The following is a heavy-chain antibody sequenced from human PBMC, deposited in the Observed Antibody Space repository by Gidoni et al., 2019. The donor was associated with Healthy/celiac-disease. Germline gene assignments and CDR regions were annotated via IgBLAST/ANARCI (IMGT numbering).Heavy chain of an antibody. CDR3: TTDYQTTVTTLVDY. CDR2: IKSKTDGGTT. J-gene: IGHJ4*02. D-gene: IGHD4-17*01. CDR1: GFTFSNAW. V-gene: IGHV3-15*01. Sequence: EVQLVESGGGLVKPGGSLRLSCAASGFTFSNAWMSWVRQAPGKGLEWVGRIKSKTDGGTTDYAAPVKGRFTISRDDSKNTLYLQMNSLKTEDTAVYYCTTDYQTTVTTLVDYWGQGTLVTVSS.